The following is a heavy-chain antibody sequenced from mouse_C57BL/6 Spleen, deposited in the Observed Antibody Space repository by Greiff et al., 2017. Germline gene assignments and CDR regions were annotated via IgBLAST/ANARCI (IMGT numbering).Heavy chain of an antibody. CDR1: GYTFTDYY. D-gene: IGHD2-2*01. J-gene: IGHJ2*01. CDR3: ARAARVTYFDY. CDR2: IDPEDGGT. V-gene: IGHV14-2*01. Sequence: VQLQQSGAELVKPGASVKLSCTASGYTFTDYYMHWVKQRTGQGLEWIGRIDPEDGGTKYNQKFQGKATLTADTSSNTAYMELSSLTSEDSAVYYCARAARVTYFDYWGQGTTLTVSS.